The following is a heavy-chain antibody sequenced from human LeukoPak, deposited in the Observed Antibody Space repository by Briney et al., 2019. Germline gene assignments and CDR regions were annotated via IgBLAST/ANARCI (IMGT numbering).Heavy chain of an antibody. CDR3: ARGRDCGGDCYIPDAFDI. V-gene: IGHV3-21*01. CDR1: GFTFSSYS. J-gene: IGHJ3*02. D-gene: IGHD2-21*02. CDR2: ISSSSSYI. Sequence: PGGSLRLSCAASGFTFSSYSMNWVRQAPGKGLEWVSSISSSSSYIYYADSVKGRFTISRDNAKSSLYLQMNSLRAEDTAVYYCARGRDCGGDCYIPDAFDIWGQGTMVTVSS.